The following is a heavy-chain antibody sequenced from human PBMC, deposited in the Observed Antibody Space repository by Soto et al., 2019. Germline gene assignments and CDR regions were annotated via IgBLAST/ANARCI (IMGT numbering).Heavy chain of an antibody. Sequence: QVQLVQSGAEVKKPGASVKVSCKASGYTFTSYAISWVRQAPGQGLEWMGWISAYNGNTNYAQKLQGRVTMTTDTSTIKAYMEQLGLSADDTAVYYCARDLIPIDIWGQGTMVTVSS. CDR1: GYTFTSYA. J-gene: IGHJ3*02. V-gene: IGHV1-18*01. CDR3: ARDLIPIDI. D-gene: IGHD2-21*01. CDR2: ISAYNGNT.